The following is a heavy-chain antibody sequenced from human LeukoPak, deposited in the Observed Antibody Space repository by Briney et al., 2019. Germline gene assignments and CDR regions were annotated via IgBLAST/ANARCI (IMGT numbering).Heavy chain of an antibody. V-gene: IGHV3-21*01. CDR3: ARDGRGGGFDY. CDR1: GFTFSSYS. D-gene: IGHD2-15*01. Sequence: GGSLRLSCAASGFTFSSYSMNWVRQAPGKGLEWVSSISSSSSYIYYADSVKGRFTISRDNAKKSLYLQINSLRAEDTAVYYCARDGRGGGFDYWGQGTLVTVSS. J-gene: IGHJ4*02. CDR2: ISSSSSYI.